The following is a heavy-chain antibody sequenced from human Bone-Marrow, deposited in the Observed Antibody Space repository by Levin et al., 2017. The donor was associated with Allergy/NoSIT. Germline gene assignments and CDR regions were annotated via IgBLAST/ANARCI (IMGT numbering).Heavy chain of an antibody. J-gene: IGHJ6*02. V-gene: IGHV3-7*01. Sequence: QSGGSLRLSCAASGFTFSSYWMSWVRQAPGKGLEWVANIKQDGSEKYYGDSVKGRFTISRDNAKNSLYLQMNSLRAEDTAVYYCARDRRIAAAYYYYYGMDVWGQGTTVTVSS. CDR2: IKQDGSEK. CDR1: GFTFSSYW. D-gene: IGHD6-13*01. CDR3: ARDRRIAAAYYYYYGMDV.